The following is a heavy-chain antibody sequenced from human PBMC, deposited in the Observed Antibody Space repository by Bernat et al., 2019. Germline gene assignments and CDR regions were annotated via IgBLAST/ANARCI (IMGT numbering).Heavy chain of an antibody. D-gene: IGHD4-11*01. J-gene: IGHJ4*02. CDR2: ISGYNGNT. V-gene: IGHV1-18*01. Sequence: QVQLVQSGAEVKKPGASVKVSCKTSGYTFSTYAITWVRQAPGQGLEWVGWISGYNGNTRYGEKLQGRVTMTTDTSTSTAYMELSSLRSEDTAVYYCATVQGDYWGQGTLVTVSS. CDR3: ATVQGDY. CDR1: GYTFSTYA.